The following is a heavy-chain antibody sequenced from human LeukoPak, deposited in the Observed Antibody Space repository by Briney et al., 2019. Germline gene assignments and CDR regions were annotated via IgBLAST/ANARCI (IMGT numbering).Heavy chain of an antibody. V-gene: IGHV1-69*13. Sequence: VASVKVSCKASGGTFSSYAISWVRQARGQGLEWMGGIIPIFGTANYAQKFQGRVTITADESTSTAYMELSSLRSEDTAVYYCARDQLSRYYDSSGHDYWGQGTLVTVSS. CDR2: IIPIFGTA. CDR1: GGTFSSYA. J-gene: IGHJ4*02. CDR3: ARDQLSRYYDSSGHDY. D-gene: IGHD3-22*01.